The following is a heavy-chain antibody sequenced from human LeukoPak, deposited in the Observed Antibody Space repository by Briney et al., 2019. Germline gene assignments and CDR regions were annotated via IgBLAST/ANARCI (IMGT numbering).Heavy chain of an antibody. CDR3: VKDGGMATIFDF. D-gene: IGHD5-24*01. CDR1: GFTFSTSA. J-gene: IGHJ4*02. V-gene: IGHV3-64D*09. CDR2: ITYNGGST. Sequence: PRGSLRLSCSASGFTFSTSAMHWVRQAPGKGLEYVSFITYNGGSTYNADSVKGRFTISRDNSRNTLYLQMSSLRAEDTAVYHCVKDGGMATIFDFWGQGTLVTVSS.